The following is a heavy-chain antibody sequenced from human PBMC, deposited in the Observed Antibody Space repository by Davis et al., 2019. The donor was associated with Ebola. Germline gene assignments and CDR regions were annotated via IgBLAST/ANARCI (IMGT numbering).Heavy chain of an antibody. CDR1: GFTFSPYS. J-gene: IGHJ4*02. CDR2: ITSGSTTI. CDR3: ARSVAGFFDH. D-gene: IGHD6-19*01. Sequence: GESLKISCAASGFTFSPYSMNWVRQAPGKGLEWISYITSGSTTIQYADSVKGRFTISRDNAKNSVYLQMSSLRDEDTAVYYCARSVAGFFDHWGQGTLVTVSS. V-gene: IGHV3-48*02.